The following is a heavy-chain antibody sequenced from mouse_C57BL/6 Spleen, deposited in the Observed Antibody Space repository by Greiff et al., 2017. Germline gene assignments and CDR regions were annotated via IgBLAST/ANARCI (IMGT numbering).Heavy chain of an antibody. V-gene: IGHV5-4*03. CDR3: ARSEDYCGYYFDY. Sequence: DVMLVESGGGLVKPGGSLKLSCAASGFTFSSYAMSWVRQTPEKRLEWVATISDGGSYTYYPDNVKGRFTISRDNAKNNLYLQMSHLKSEDTAMYYCARSEDYCGYYFDYWGQGTTLTVSS. D-gene: IGHD1-1*01. CDR1: GFTFSSYA. J-gene: IGHJ2*01. CDR2: ISDGGSYT.